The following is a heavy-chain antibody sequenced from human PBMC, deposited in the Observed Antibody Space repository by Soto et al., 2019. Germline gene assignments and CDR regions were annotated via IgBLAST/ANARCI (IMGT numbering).Heavy chain of an antibody. CDR2: ISYDGSNK. CDR3: AKFSGTRGNFDY. V-gene: IGHV3-30*18. CDR1: GFTFSSYG. J-gene: IGHJ4*02. Sequence: PGGSLRLSCAASGFTFSSYGMHWVRQAPGKGLEWVAVISYDGSNKYYADSVKGRFTISRDNSKNTLYLQMNSLRAEDTAVYYCAKFSGTRGNFDYWDQGTLVTVSS. D-gene: IGHD1-26*01.